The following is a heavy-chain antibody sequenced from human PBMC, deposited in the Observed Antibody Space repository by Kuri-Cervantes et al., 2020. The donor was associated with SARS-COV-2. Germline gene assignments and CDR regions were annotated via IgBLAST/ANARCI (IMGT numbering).Heavy chain of an antibody. CDR3: ARGAKIAIFGRMGGFDY. D-gene: IGHD3-3*01. V-gene: IGHV1-3*01. CDR1: GYTFISYA. CDR2: INAGNGNT. J-gene: IGHJ4*02. Sequence: ASVKVSCKASGYTFISYAMHWVRQAPGQRLEWMGWINAGNGNTKYSQKFQGRVTITRDTSASTAYMELSSLRSEDTAVYYCARGAKIAIFGRMGGFDYWGQGTLVTVSS.